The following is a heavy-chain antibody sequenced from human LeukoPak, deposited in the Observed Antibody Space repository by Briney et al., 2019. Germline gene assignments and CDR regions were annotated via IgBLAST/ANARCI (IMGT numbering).Heavy chain of an antibody. D-gene: IGHD2-2*03. CDR3: ARHSRLDKSSLSWADY. Sequence: SETLSLTCTVSGGSIINYYWSWIRQPPGKGLEWIGYIYSSGGTSYNPSLKSRVIISVDTSKNQFSLKLSSVTAADTAVYYCARHSRLDKSSLSWADYWGQGTLVTVSS. CDR1: GGSIINYY. J-gene: IGHJ4*02. V-gene: IGHV4-59*08. CDR2: IYSSGGT.